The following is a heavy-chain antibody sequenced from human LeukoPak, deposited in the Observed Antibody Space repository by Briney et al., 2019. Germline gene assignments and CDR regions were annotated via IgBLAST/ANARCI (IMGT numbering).Heavy chain of an antibody. CDR3: ARGARVSMIVVVLERDNWFDP. CDR1: GGTFSSYA. V-gene: IGHV1-69*05. D-gene: IGHD3-22*01. CDR2: IIPIFGTA. J-gene: IGHJ5*02. Sequence: ASVKVSCKASGGTFSSYAISWVRQAPGQGLEWMGGIIPIFGTANYAQKFQGRVTMTRNTPISTAYMELSSLRSEDTAVYYCARGARVSMIVVVLERDNWFDPWGQGTLVTVSS.